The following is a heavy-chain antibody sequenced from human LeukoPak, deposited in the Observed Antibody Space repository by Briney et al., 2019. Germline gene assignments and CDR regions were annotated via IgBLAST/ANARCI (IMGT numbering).Heavy chain of an antibody. J-gene: IGHJ4*02. Sequence: SETLSFTCAVYGGSFSGYYWSWIRQPPGKGLEWLGDIYYDGSTNYNPSLKSRVTMSVDTSKNQFSLKLSSVTAADTAVYYCASGDCSGGNCYSTGLFDFWGQGTLVTVSS. D-gene: IGHD2-15*01. CDR3: ASGDCSGGNCYSTGLFDF. CDR1: GGSFSGYY. V-gene: IGHV4-59*13. CDR2: IYYDGST.